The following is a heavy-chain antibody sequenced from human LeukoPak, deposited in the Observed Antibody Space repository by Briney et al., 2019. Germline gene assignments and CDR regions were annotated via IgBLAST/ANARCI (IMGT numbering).Heavy chain of an antibody. CDR1: GYTFSTYG. J-gene: IGHJ3*02. CDR3: ARDRDTMRSIGAFDI. CDR2: ISAYNGNT. D-gene: IGHD3-22*01. V-gene: IGHV1-18*01. Sequence: GASVKVSCKASGYTFSTYGITWVRQAPGQGLEWMGWISAYNGNTNYAQKFQGRVTMTTDTSTSTAYMELRSLRSDDTAVYYCARDRDTMRSIGAFDIWGQGTMVTVSS.